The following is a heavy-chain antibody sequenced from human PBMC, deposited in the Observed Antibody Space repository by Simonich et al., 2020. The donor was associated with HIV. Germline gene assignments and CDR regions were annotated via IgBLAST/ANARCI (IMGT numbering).Heavy chain of an antibody. D-gene: IGHD3-22*01. J-gene: IGHJ4*02. V-gene: IGHV1-69*10. Sequence: QVQLVQSGAEVKQPGSSVKVSCKASGGTFSSFAISWVRQDPGQGLEWMGGIIPIRGIAKDEQKCQGRVKITADKSTSTAYMELSSLRSENTAVYYCARDYYYYDSSGYFLFDYWGQGTLVTVSS. CDR3: ARDYYYYDSSGYFLFDY. CDR1: GGTFSSFA. CDR2: IIPIRGIA.